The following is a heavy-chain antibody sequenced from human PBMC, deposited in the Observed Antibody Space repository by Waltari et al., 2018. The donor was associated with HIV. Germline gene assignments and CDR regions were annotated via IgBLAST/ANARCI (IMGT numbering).Heavy chain of an antibody. CDR1: GGTFSSYA. Sequence: QVQLVQSGAEVKKPGSSVKVSCKASGGTFSSYAISWVRQAPGQGLEWMGGIIPIFGTANYAQKFQGRVTITADESTSTAYMELSSLRSEDTAVYYCARGGEDIVVVGVYYYYYYGMDVWGQGTTVTVSS. D-gene: IGHD2-15*01. CDR2: IIPIFGTA. J-gene: IGHJ6*02. V-gene: IGHV1-69*01. CDR3: ARGGEDIVVVGVYYYYYYGMDV.